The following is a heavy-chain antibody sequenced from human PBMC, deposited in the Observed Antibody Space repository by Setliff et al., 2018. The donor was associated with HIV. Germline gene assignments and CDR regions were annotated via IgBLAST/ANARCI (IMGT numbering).Heavy chain of an antibody. J-gene: IGHJ6*03. CDR3: ARVQTMAVAGTQYYYMDV. D-gene: IGHD6-19*01. V-gene: IGHV1-3*01. CDR2: INAGNGNT. Sequence: GASVKVSCKASGYTFSRYAMHWVRQAPGQRLEWMGWINAGNGNTNYSQKFQGRVSIARDTSASTAYMELSSLRSEDTAVYYCARVQTMAVAGTQYYYMDVWGKGTTVTVSS. CDR1: GYTFSRYA.